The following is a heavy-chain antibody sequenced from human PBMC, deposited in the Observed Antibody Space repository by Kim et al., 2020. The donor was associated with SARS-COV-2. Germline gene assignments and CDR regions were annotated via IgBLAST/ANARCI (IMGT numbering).Heavy chain of an antibody. V-gene: IGHV3-23*01. J-gene: IGHJ4*02. Sequence: GGSLRLSCAASGFTFSSYAMSWVHQAPGKGLEWVSAISGSGGSTYYADSVKGRFTISRDNSKNTLYLQMNSLRAEDTAVYYCAKDMVRGVQQYYFDYWGQGTLVTVSS. CDR1: GFTFSSYA. D-gene: IGHD3-10*01. CDR3: AKDMVRGVQQYYFDY. CDR2: ISGSGGST.